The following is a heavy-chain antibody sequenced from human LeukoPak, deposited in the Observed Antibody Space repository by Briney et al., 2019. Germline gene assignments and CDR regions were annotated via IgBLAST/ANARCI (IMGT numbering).Heavy chain of an antibody. Sequence: PSETLSLTCAVWGGSFSGYYGSWLREPPGKGLEGIGEINRSGSTNSTPSLKSRITISVDTSKNQFSLKLSSVTAADTAVYYCARARGPDYWGQGTLVTVSS. J-gene: IGHJ4*02. CDR2: INRSGST. D-gene: IGHD3/OR15-3a*01. CDR3: ARARGPDY. CDR1: GGSFSGYY. V-gene: IGHV4-34*01.